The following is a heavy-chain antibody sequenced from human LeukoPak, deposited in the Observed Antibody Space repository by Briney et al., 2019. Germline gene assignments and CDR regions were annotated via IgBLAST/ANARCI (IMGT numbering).Heavy chain of an antibody. CDR2: ISYDGSNK. D-gene: IGHD6-6*01. CDR3: AREYSSSSDY. Sequence: GGSLRLSCAASGFTFSSYAMHWVRQAPGKGLEWVAVISYDGSNKYYADSVKGRITISRDNSKNTLYLQMNSLRAEDTAVYYCAREYSSSSDYWGQGTLVTVSS. J-gene: IGHJ4*02. CDR1: GFTFSSYA. V-gene: IGHV3-30-3*01.